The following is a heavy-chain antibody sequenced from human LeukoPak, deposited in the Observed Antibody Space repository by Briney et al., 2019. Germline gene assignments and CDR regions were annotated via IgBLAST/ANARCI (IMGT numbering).Heavy chain of an antibody. Sequence: ASVKVSCKASGGTFSSYAISWVRQAPGQGLEWMGGIIPIFGTANYAQKFQGRVTITADESTSTAYMELSSLRSEDTAVYYCAREGSGSNYFDYWGQGTLVTVSS. CDR3: AREGSGSNYFDY. J-gene: IGHJ4*02. CDR2: IIPIFGTA. V-gene: IGHV1-69*13. CDR1: GGTFSSYA. D-gene: IGHD6-19*01.